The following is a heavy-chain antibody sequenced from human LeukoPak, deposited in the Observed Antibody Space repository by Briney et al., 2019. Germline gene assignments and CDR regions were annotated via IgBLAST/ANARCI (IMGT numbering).Heavy chain of an antibody. CDR2: INPNSGGT. CDR3: AREGVNTGVDY. CDR1: GYTFTDYY. D-gene: IGHD2-8*01. J-gene: IGHJ4*02. V-gene: IGHV1-2*06. Sequence: ASVTVSCTASGYTFTDYYMHWVRQAPGQGLEWMGRINPNSGGTNYAQKFQGRVTMTRDTSISTAYMELSRLRSDDTAVYYCAREGVNTGVDYWGQGTLVTVSS.